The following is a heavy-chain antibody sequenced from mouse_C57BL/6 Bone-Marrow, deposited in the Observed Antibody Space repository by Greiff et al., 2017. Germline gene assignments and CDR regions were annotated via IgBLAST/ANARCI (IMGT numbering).Heavy chain of an antibody. J-gene: IGHJ4*01. V-gene: IGHV1-64*01. CDR3: ARRYYGSSKYYYAMDY. CDR1: GYTFTSYW. Sequence: VQLQQPGAELVKPGASVKLSCKASGYTFTSYWMHWVKQRPGQGLEWIGMIHPNSGSTNYNKKFKSKATLTVDKSSSTAYMQLSSLTSEDSAVYYCARRYYGSSKYYYAMDYWGQGTSVTVSS. CDR2: IHPNSGST. D-gene: IGHD1-1*01.